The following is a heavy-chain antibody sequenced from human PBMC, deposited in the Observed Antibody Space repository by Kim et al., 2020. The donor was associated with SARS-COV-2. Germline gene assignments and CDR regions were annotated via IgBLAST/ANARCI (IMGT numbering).Heavy chain of an antibody. Sequence: TPPLKSRVTISVDTPKNQFSLKLSSVTAADTAVYYCARLGSRGSGSYYTAWGQGTLVTVSS. CDR3: ARLGSRGSGSYYTA. D-gene: IGHD3-10*01. V-gene: IGHV4-39*01. J-gene: IGHJ5*02.